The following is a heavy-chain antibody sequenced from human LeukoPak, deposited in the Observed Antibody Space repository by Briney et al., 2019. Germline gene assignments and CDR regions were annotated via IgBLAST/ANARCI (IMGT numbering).Heavy chain of an antibody. CDR1: GFTFSSYS. CDR2: ISGSGGST. D-gene: IGHD3-3*01. V-gene: IGHV3-23*01. CDR3: AKSIFGSFDY. J-gene: IGHJ4*02. Sequence: PGGSLRLSCAASGFTFSSYSMNWVRQAPGKGLEWVSAISGSGGSTYYADSVKGRFTISRDNSKNTLYLQMNSLGAEDTAVYYCAKSIFGSFDYWGQGTLVTVSS.